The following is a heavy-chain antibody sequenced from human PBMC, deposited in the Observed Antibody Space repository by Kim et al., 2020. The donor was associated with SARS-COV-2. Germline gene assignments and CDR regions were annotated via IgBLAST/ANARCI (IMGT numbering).Heavy chain of an antibody. CDR3: AKRGACSSSSCHYYFDY. V-gene: IGHV3-23*01. Sequence: SVRDRLPLSRDNSKNTLFLQLNSLRAEDTAVYFCAKRGACSSSSCHYYFDYWGQGTLVTVSS. J-gene: IGHJ4*02. D-gene: IGHD2-2*01.